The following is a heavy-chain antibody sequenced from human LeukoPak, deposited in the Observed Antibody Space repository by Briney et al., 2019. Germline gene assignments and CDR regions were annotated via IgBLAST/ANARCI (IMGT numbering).Heavy chain of an antibody. CDR3: ARQTSRDSSGWYSPDLDY. V-gene: IGHV5-51*01. J-gene: IGHJ4*02. CDR1: GYTFTSYW. Sequence: GESLKISCKGSGYTFTSYWIGWVRQMPGKGLEWMGIIYPGDSDTRYSPSFQGQVTLSADKSISTAYLQWSSLKASDTAMYYCARQTSRDSSGWYSPDLDYLGQGTLGTGSS. D-gene: IGHD6-19*01. CDR2: IYPGDSDT.